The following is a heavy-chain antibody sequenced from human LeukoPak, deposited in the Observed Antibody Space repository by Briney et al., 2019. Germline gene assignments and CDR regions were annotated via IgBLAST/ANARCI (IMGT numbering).Heavy chain of an antibody. Sequence: SQTLSLTCTVSGSSISSGGYYWSWIRQHPGKGLEWAGCIYNSGNTYYNPSLRSRVTISVDTSKNQFSLKLTSVTAADTAVYYCAREARGNHAILTGYGQARAFDIWGQGTIVTVSS. V-gene: IGHV4-31*03. CDR1: GSSISSGGYY. CDR2: IYNSGNT. J-gene: IGHJ3*02. D-gene: IGHD3-9*01. CDR3: AREARGNHAILTGYGQARAFDI.